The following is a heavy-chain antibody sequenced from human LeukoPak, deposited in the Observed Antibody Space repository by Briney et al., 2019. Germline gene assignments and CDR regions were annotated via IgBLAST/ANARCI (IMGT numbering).Heavy chain of an antibody. Sequence: GASVKVSCKASGFTFTSSAMQWVRQARGQRLDWIGWTVVGSGNTNYAQKFQERVTITRDMSTSTAYMELSSLRSEDTAVYYCAAEFWSGYYTGMGAFDIWGQGTMVTVSS. D-gene: IGHD3-3*01. CDR1: GFTFTSSA. CDR3: AAEFWSGYYTGMGAFDI. CDR2: TVVGSGNT. J-gene: IGHJ3*02. V-gene: IGHV1-58*02.